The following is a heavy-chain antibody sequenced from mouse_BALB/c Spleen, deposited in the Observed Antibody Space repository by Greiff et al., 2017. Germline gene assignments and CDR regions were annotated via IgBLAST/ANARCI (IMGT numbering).Heavy chain of an antibody. CDR1: GFTFSSYG. CDR2: ISSGGSYT. Sequence: DVQLVESGGDLVKPGGSLKLSCAASGFTFSSYGMSWVRQTPDKRLEWVATISSGGSYTYYPDSVKGRFTISRDNAKNTLYLQMSSLKSEDTAMYYCARQATTVPFAYWGQGTLVTVSA. J-gene: IGHJ3*01. CDR3: ARQATTVPFAY. V-gene: IGHV5-6*01. D-gene: IGHD1-1*01.